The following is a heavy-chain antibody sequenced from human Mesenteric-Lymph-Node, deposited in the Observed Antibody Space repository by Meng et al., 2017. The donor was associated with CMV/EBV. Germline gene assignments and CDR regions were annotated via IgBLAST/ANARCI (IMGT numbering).Heavy chain of an antibody. Sequence: VQLHPWGAGLLNPSETLSVTCAVQGGSFSGYYWNWIRQSPEKGLEWIGEINHSGSTTYNPSFTSRIIISVDTSTNQISLNMSSVTAADAAVYYCARGSSYDILTGYFDYWGQGALVTVSS. CDR2: INHSGST. CDR3: ARGSSYDILTGYFDY. CDR1: GGSFSGYY. D-gene: IGHD3-9*01. V-gene: IGHV4-34*01. J-gene: IGHJ4*02.